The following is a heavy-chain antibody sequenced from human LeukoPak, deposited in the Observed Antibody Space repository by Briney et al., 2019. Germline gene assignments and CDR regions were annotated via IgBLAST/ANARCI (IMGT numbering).Heavy chain of an antibody. J-gene: IGHJ3*02. V-gene: IGHV4-38-2*02. Sequence: PSETLSLTCTVSGYSISSGYYWGWIRQPPGKGLEWIGSIYYSGSTYYNPSLKSRVTISVDTSKNQFSLKLSSVTAADTAVYYCARDGYGRSDAFDIWGQGTMVTVSS. CDR1: GYSISSGYY. CDR3: ARDGYGRSDAFDI. D-gene: IGHD1-1*01. CDR2: IYYSGST.